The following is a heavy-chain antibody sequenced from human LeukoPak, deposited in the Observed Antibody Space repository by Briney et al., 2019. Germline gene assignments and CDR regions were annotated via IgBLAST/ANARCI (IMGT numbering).Heavy chain of an antibody. D-gene: IGHD3-3*01. J-gene: IGHJ6*03. CDR3: ARYLYYDFWSGPYYMDV. CDR1: GFTVSSNY. V-gene: IGHV3-53*01. Sequence: GGSLRLSCAASGFTVSSNYMSWVRQAPGKGLEWVSVIYSGGSTYYADSVKGRFTISRDNSKNTLYLQMNSLRAEDTAVYYCARYLYYDFWSGPYYMDVWGKGTTVTVSS. CDR2: IYSGGST.